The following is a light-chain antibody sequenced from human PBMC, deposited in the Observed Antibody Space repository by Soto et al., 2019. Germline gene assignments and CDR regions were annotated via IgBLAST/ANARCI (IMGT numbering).Light chain of an antibody. CDR2: GVS. Sequence: EIAVTHSPSTLSWSPGGRATLSCRASQSISSNLAWYQQKPGQAPRLLIYGVSSRATGIPARFSGGGSGTEFTLTMSSLQSEDFAVYYCQQYNKWPRTFGQGTKVDIK. CDR1: QSISSN. CDR3: QQYNKWPRT. J-gene: IGKJ1*01. V-gene: IGKV3-15*01.